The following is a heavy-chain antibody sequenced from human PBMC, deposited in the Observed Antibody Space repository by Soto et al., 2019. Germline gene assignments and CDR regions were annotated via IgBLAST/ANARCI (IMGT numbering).Heavy chain of an antibody. V-gene: IGHV3-13*01. Sequence: PGGSLKLSCAASGFTFSSYDIQWVRQATGKGLEWVSAIGTAGDTYYPGSVKGRFTISRENAKNSLYLQMNSLRAEDTAVYYCARGTFEYSSTSSYYYYGMDVWGQGTTVTVSS. D-gene: IGHD6-6*01. CDR3: ARGTFEYSSTSSYYYYGMDV. CDR2: IGTAGDT. CDR1: GFTFSSYD. J-gene: IGHJ6*02.